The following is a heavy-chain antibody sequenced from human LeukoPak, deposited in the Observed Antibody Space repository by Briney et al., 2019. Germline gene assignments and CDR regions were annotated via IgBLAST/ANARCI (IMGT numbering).Heavy chain of an antibody. CDR2: LSRTSIYI. D-gene: IGHD6-25*01. V-gene: IGHV3-21*04. J-gene: IGHJ4*02. Sequence: GGSLRLSCAASGFTFSSYSMNWVRQAPGKGLEWVSSLSRTSIYISYADSVKGRFTISRDNAKNSLYLQMNSLTVEDTGVYYCSRDPRLLDYWGQGSLVTVSS. CDR1: GFTFSSYS. CDR3: SRDPRLLDY.